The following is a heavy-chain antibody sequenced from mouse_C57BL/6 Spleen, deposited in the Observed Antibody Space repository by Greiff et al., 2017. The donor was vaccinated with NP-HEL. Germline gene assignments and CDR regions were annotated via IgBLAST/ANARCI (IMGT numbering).Heavy chain of an antibody. CDR3: ARSRGDGPLDY. Sequence: QVHVKQPGAELVKPGASVKMSCKASGYTFTSYWITWVKQRPGQGLEWIGDIYPGSGSTNYNEKFKSKATLTVDTSSSTAYMQLSSLTSEDSAVYYCARSRGDGPLDYWGQGTTLTVSS. CDR1: GYTFTSYW. CDR2: IYPGSGST. J-gene: IGHJ2*01. D-gene: IGHD3-1*01. V-gene: IGHV1-55*01.